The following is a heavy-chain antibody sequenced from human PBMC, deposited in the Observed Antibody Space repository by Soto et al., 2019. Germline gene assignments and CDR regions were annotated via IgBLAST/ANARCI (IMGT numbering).Heavy chain of an antibody. Sequence: PGGSLRLSCAASGFTFSSYSMNWVRQAPGKGLEWVSSISGSSGSTYYADSVKGRFTISRDNSKNTLYLQMNSLRAEDTAVYYCAKEPFIAVAGLDYYWGQGTLVTVSS. V-gene: IGHV3-23*01. CDR1: GFTFSSYS. CDR2: ISGSSGST. J-gene: IGHJ4*02. D-gene: IGHD6-19*01. CDR3: AKEPFIAVAGLDYY.